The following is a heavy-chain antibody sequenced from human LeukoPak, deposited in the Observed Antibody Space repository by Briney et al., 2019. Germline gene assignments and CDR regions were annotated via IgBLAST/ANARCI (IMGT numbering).Heavy chain of an antibody. Sequence: HPGGSLRLSCVASGFSFNNYRMTWVRQAPGKGLEWVANIKQDGSEKQYVDSVKGRFAISRDNAKKSLYLQINTLRAEDTAVCYCVRGPHIAATSYWGQGTLVTVSS. CDR2: IKQDGSEK. V-gene: IGHV3-7*03. J-gene: IGHJ4*02. CDR1: GFSFNNYR. D-gene: IGHD6-25*01. CDR3: VRGPHIAATSY.